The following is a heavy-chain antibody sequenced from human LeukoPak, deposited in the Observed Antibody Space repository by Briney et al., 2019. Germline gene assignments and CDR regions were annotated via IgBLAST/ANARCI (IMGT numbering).Heavy chain of an antibody. CDR2: IKQDGSEK. CDR1: GFTFSSYW. D-gene: IGHD6-13*01. Sequence: PGGSLRLSCAASGFTFSSYWMSWVRQAPGKGLEWVANIKQDGSEKYYVDSVKGRFTISRDNAKNSLYLQMNSLRAEDTAVYYCAKETHSSWHSGGIRYYYYYMDVWGKGTTVTVSS. V-gene: IGHV3-7*01. CDR3: AKETHSSWHSGGIRYYYYYMDV. J-gene: IGHJ6*03.